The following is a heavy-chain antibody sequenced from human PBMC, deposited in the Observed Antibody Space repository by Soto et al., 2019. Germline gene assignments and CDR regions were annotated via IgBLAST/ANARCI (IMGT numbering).Heavy chain of an antibody. J-gene: IGHJ4*02. D-gene: IGHD6-19*01. Sequence: QITLKESGPTLLKPTQTLTLTCTFSGFSLSTSAVGVNWIRQPPGKALEWLAIIYWNNDKHYTPSLSGRLTITNDTSKYQVVLTMTNMNPVDTATYYCAHGSGWLSDYWGQGILVTVSS. CDR3: AHGSGWLSDY. V-gene: IGHV2-5*01. CDR1: GFSLSTSAVG. CDR2: IYWNNDK.